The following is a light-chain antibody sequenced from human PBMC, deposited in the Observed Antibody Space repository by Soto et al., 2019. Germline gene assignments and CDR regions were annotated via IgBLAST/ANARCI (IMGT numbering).Light chain of an antibody. CDR1: QSVSSNY. CDR2: GAS. CDR3: QQYGSSPYT. V-gene: IGKV3-20*01. Sequence: EIVLTQSPGTLSLSPGERATLSCRASQSVSSNYLAWYQQKPGQAPRLLIYGASSRATGIPDRFSGSGSGTDFTLTISRLEPEDLAVYYCQQYGSSPYTFGQGARLDI. J-gene: IGKJ2*01.